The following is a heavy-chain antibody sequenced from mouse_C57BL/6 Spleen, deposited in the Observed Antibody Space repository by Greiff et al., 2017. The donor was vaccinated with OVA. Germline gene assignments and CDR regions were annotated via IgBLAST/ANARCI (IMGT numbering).Heavy chain of an antibody. CDR2: INPSSGYT. V-gene: IGHV1-4*01. CDR1: GYTFTSYT. J-gene: IGHJ2*01. CDR3: ARSPTTGIDY. D-gene: IGHD1-1*01. Sequence: QVQLQQSGAELARPGASVKMSCKASGYTFTSYTMHWVKQRPGQGLEWIGYINPSSGYTKYNQKFKDKATLTADKSSSTAYMQLSSLTSEDSAVYFCARSPTTGIDYWGQGTTLTVSS.